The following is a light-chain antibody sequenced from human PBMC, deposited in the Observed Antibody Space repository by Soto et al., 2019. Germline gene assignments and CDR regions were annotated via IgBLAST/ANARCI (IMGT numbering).Light chain of an antibody. Sequence: DIQMSQSPCSLSSSLGDRVTFTCRASRGIDNYLAWYQQKPGKAPKLLIYLASTLQTGVPSRFSGSWSGTDFTLTISSLQPEDSATYFCQQGYSFPLTFGGGTKVDI. CDR1: RGIDNY. J-gene: IGKJ4*01. CDR3: QQGYSFPLT. CDR2: LAS. V-gene: IGKV1D-12*01.